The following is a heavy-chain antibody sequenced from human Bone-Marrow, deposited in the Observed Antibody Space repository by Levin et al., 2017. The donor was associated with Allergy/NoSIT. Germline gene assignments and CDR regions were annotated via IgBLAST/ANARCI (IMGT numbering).Heavy chain of an antibody. CDR1: GGSISSYY. CDR3: ARDHGGWYPREVNWFDP. V-gene: IGHV4-4*07. D-gene: IGHD6-19*01. J-gene: IGHJ5*02. CDR2: IYTSGST. Sequence: ASETLSLTCTVSGGSISSYYWSWIRQPAGKGLEWIGRIYTSGSTNYNPSLKSRVTMSVDTSKNQFSLKLSSVTAADTAVYYCARDHGGWYPREVNWFDPWGQGTLVTVSS.